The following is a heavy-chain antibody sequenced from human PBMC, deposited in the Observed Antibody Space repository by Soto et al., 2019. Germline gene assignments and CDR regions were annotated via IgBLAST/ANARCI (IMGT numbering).Heavy chain of an antibody. CDR3: AIETVDGREY. V-gene: IGHV4-4*02. CDR2: MYASGST. J-gene: IGHJ4*02. D-gene: IGHD6-19*01. CDR1: GASITSSNW. Sequence: SETLSLTCAVSGASITSSNWWSWVRQPPGKGLEWIGEMYASGSTSYNPSLKSRLTISVDKSKNQLSLNLDSVTAADTALYYCAIETVDGREYWGQGTLVTVS.